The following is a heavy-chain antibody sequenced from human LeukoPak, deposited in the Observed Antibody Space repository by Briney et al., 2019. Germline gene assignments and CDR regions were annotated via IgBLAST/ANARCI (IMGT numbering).Heavy chain of an antibody. V-gene: IGHV4-34*01. CDR1: GGSFSGYY. CDR2: INHSGST. CDR3: ARSMGRGYYAY. D-gene: IGHD3-3*01. Sequence: SETLSLTCAVYGGSFSGYYWSWIRQPPGKGLEWIGEINHSGSTNYNPSLKSRVTISVDTSKNQFSLKLSSVTAADTAVYYCARSMGRGYYAYWGQGTLVTVSS. J-gene: IGHJ4*02.